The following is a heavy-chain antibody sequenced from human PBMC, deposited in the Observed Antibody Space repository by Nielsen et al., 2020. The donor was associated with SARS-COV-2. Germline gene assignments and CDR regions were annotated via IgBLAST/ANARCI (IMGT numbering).Heavy chain of an antibody. CDR2: IYYSGST. D-gene: IGHD4-17*01. CDR3: ARDEVTTVTTYFDY. Sequence: SETLSLTSTVSGGSVSSGSYYWSWIRQPPGKGLEWIGYIYYSGSTNYNPSLKSRVTISVDTSKNQFSLKLSSVTAADTAVYYCARDEVTTVTTYFDYWGQGTLVTVSS. J-gene: IGHJ4*02. V-gene: IGHV4-61*01. CDR1: GGSVSSGSYY.